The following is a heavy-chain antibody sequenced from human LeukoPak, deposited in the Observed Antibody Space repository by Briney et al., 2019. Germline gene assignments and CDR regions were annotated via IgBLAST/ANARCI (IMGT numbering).Heavy chain of an antibody. D-gene: IGHD1-26*01. V-gene: IGHV3-21*01. Sequence: PGGSLRLSCTASGFTFGDYAMSWVRQAPGKGLEWVSSISSSSSYIYYADSVKGRFTISRDNAKNSLYLQMNSLRAEDTAVYYCARDRAAETYSGSYWPYYFDYWGQGTLVTVSS. J-gene: IGHJ4*02. CDR1: GFTFGDYA. CDR2: ISSSSSYI. CDR3: ARDRAAETYSGSYWPYYFDY.